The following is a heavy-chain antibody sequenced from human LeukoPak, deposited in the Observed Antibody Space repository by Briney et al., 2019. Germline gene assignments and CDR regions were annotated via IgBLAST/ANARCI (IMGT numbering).Heavy chain of an antibody. Sequence: GGSLRLSCAASGFTFSSYAMGWVRQAPGKGLEWVSAISASGGSTYYTDSVKGRFTISRDNAKTSLYLQMNSLRAEDTAVYYCARDLSGIAGYTYGRGIDYWGQGTLVTVSS. D-gene: IGHD5-18*01. V-gene: IGHV3-23*01. CDR2: ISASGGST. CDR1: GFTFSSYA. CDR3: ARDLSGIAGYTYGRGIDY. J-gene: IGHJ4*02.